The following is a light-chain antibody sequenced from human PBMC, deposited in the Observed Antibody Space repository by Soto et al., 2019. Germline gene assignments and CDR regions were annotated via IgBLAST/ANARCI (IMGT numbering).Light chain of an antibody. CDR2: SNT. CDR3: QSYASSMSGSV. J-gene: IGLJ1*01. CDR1: SSNIGAGYD. V-gene: IGLV1-40*01. Sequence: QSVLTQPPSVSGAPGQRVTISCTGSSSNIGAGYDVHWYQQLPGAAPKLLIYSNTNRPSRVPDRFSGSRSGTSASLAITGLQAEDEADYYCQSYASSMSGSVFGPGTKGTDL.